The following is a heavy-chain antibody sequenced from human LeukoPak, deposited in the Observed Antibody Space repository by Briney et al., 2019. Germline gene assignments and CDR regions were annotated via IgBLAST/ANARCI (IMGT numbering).Heavy chain of an antibody. D-gene: IGHD3-3*01. CDR3: ARHPYYDFWSGYYDNWFDP. V-gene: IGHV1-69*05. CDR1: GGTFISYA. Sequence: GSSVKVSCKASGGTFISYAISWVRQAPGQGLEWMGRIIPIFGTANYAQKFQGRVTITMDESTSTAYMELSSLRSEDTAVYYCARHPYYDFWSGYYDNWFDPWGQGTLVTVSS. CDR2: IIPIFGTA. J-gene: IGHJ5*02.